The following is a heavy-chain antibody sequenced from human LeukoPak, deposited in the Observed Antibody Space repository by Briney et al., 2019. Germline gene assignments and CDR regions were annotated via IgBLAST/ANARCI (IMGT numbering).Heavy chain of an antibody. CDR3: AKFHYYDSSGYFFIASSFDY. V-gene: IGHV3-23*01. CDR1: GFTFSSCA. D-gene: IGHD3-22*01. Sequence: GGSLRLSCAASGFTFSSCAMSWVRQAPGKGLEWVSAISGSGGSTYYADSVKGRFTISRDNSKNTLYLQMNSLRAEDTAVYYCAKFHYYDSSGYFFIASSFDYWGQGTLVTVSS. J-gene: IGHJ4*02. CDR2: ISGSGGST.